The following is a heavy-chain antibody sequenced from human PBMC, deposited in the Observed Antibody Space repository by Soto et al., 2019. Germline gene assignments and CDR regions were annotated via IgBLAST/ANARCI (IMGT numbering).Heavy chain of an antibody. V-gene: IGHV3-30*18. D-gene: IGHD5-18*01. CDR3: AKETGQRGSSYGAYFDY. Sequence: GGSLRLSCAVSGFSFRSYGMHWVRQAPGKGLEWVAVIPYDGSNEYYGPSVKGRFTISRDNSKNTLYLQMNSLRGEDTAMYYCAKETGQRGSSYGAYFDYWGQGTLVTVSS. CDR1: GFSFRSYG. CDR2: IPYDGSNE. J-gene: IGHJ4*02.